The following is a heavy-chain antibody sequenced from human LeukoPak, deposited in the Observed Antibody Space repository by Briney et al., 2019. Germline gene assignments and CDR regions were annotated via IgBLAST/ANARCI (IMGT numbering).Heavy chain of an antibody. D-gene: IGHD5-24*01. Sequence: ASVKVSCKASGYTFTSYYMHWVRQAPGQGHEWMGVINPSGTGTSYAQKFQGRITMSRDTSTSTVYMELSSLRSEDTAFYYCATDHSMANTAWWFDPWGQGTLVTVSS. J-gene: IGHJ5*02. CDR1: GYTFTSYY. V-gene: IGHV1-46*01. CDR3: ATDHSMANTAWWFDP. CDR2: INPSGTGT.